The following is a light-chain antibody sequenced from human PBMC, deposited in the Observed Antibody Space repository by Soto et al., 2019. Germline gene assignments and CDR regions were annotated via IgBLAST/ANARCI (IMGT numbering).Light chain of an antibody. CDR2: GTS. CDR1: QSVRSNC. V-gene: IGKV3-20*01. Sequence: EIVLTQSPGTLSLSPGERATLSCRASQSVRSNCLAWYQHKPGQAPRLLIYGTSSRATDIPDRFTGSGSGTDFTLTISRLEPEDFAVYYCQQYGRPPQTLGQGTKVDIK. J-gene: IGKJ1*01. CDR3: QQYGRPPQT.